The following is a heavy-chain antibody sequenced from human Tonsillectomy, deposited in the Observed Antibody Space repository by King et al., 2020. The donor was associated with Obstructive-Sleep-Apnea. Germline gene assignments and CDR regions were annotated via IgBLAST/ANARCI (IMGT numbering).Heavy chain of an antibody. D-gene: IGHD1-26*01. Sequence: VQLVESGGGVVQPGGSLRLSCAASGFTFSVYAVHWVRQAPGKGLEGVAVISYHGREKYYADSVQGRLIISRDTSMDTLYLQMNSLRPDDTAVYYCARDRSAIVGTNYFGSWGRGTLVTVSS. V-gene: IGHV3-30*04. CDR2: ISYHGREK. CDR1: GFTFSVYA. J-gene: IGHJ4*02. CDR3: ARDRSAIVGTNYFGS.